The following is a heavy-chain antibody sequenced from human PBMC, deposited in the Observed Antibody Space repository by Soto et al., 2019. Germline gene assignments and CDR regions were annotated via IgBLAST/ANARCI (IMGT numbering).Heavy chain of an antibody. V-gene: IGHV3-30*18. Sequence: PGGSLRLSCAASGFTFSSYGMHWVRQAPGKGLEWVAVISYDGSNKYYADSVKGRFTISRDNSKNTLYLQMNSLRAEDTAVYYCAKDLDLWPWGQGTLVTVSS. CDR3: AKDLDLWP. CDR2: ISYDGSNK. J-gene: IGHJ5*02. CDR1: GFTFSSYG. D-gene: IGHD3-10*01.